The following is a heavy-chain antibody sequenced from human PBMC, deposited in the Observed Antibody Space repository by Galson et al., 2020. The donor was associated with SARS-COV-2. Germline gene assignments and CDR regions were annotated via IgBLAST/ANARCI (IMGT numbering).Heavy chain of an antibody. V-gene: IGHV3-20*01. Sequence: GGSLRLSCAASGFTFDDYGMSWVRQAPGKGLEWVSGINWNGGSTGYADSVKGRFTISRDNAKNSLYLQMNSLRAEDTALYHCARSGYRYYYYYYMDVWGKGTTVTVSS. CDR2: INWNGGST. D-gene: IGHD3-3*01. J-gene: IGHJ6*03. CDR1: GFTFDDYG. CDR3: ARSGYRYYYYYYMDV.